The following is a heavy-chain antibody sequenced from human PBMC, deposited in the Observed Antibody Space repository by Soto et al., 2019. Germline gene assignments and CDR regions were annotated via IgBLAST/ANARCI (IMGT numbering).Heavy chain of an antibody. D-gene: IGHD6-6*01. Sequence: EVQLVETGGGLIQPGGSLRLSCAASGFTVSSNYMSWVRQAPGKGLEWVSVIYSGGSTYYADSVKGRFTISRDNSKNTLYLQMTSLRAEDTAVYYCARDKRSQYSSSSMRGGYYYYGMDVWGQGTTVTVSS. CDR2: IYSGGST. CDR3: ARDKRSQYSSSSMRGGYYYYGMDV. J-gene: IGHJ6*02. V-gene: IGHV3-53*02. CDR1: GFTVSSNY.